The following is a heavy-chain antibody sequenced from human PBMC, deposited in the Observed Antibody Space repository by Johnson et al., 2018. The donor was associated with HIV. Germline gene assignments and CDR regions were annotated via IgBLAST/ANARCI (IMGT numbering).Heavy chain of an antibody. V-gene: IGHV3-30*04. D-gene: IGHD3-10*01. Sequence: QEQLVESGGGVVQPGTSLRLSCTASGFAFSSYALHWVRQAPGKGLEWVAVISYDGRAAYYADSVKGRFPSSRDHSKNTLYLQMNSLRPEDSAVYYCATLWFGEVSVYDAFDVWGQGTMVTVSS. CDR3: ATLWFGEVSVYDAFDV. CDR1: GFAFSSYA. J-gene: IGHJ3*01. CDR2: ISYDGRAA.